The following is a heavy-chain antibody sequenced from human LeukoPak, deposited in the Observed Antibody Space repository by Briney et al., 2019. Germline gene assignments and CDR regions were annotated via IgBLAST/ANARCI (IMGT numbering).Heavy chain of an antibody. D-gene: IGHD3-22*01. CDR3: ASRASSGYYYDAFDI. V-gene: IGHV1-8*01. J-gene: IGHJ3*02. CDR2: MNPNSGNT. CDR1: GYTFTSYD. Sequence: ASVKVSCKASGYTFTSYDIDWVRQATGQGLEWMGWMNPNSGNTGYAQKFQGRVTMTRNTSISTAYMELSSLRSEDTAVYYCASRASSGYYYDAFDIWRQGTMVTVSS.